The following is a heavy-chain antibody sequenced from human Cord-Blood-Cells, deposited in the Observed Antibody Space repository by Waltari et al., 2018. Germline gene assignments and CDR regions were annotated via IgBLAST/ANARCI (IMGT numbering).Heavy chain of an antibody. Sequence: QVQLQQWGAGLLKPSETLSLTCAVYGGSFSGYYWSWIRQPPGKGREWIGEFNESGSDNDNQSINGLGAISVDTSKSQSSLKLSSVRAAETAVYYCARHRDGSSWFDLWGRGTLVTVSS. CDR2: FNESGSD. D-gene: IGHD6-13*01. CDR3: ARHRDGSSWFDL. CDR1: GGSFSGYY. J-gene: IGHJ2*01. V-gene: IGHV4-34*01.